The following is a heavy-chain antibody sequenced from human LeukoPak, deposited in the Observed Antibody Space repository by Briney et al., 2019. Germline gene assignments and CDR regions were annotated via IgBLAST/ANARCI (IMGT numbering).Heavy chain of an antibody. CDR2: IKQDGSEK. D-gene: IGHD3-16*02. CDR1: GFTFSSYW. Sequence: GGSLRLSCAASGFTFSSYWMSWVRQAPGKGLEWVANIKQDGSEKYYVDSVKGRFTISRDNDKNSLFLQMTSLRAEDTAVYYCARVGGRYSPLGYWGQGTLLTVSS. CDR3: ARVGGRYSPLGY. J-gene: IGHJ4*02. V-gene: IGHV3-7*01.